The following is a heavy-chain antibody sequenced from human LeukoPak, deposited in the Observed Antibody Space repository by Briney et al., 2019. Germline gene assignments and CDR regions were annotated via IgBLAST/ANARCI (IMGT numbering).Heavy chain of an antibody. D-gene: IGHD5-24*01. Sequence: ASVKVSCKASGGTFSSSAISWVRQAPGQGLEWMGRIIPIFGIANYAQKFQGRVTITADKSTSTAYMELSSLRSEDTAVYYCARAIEDGYNLDCWGQGTLVTVSS. CDR2: IIPIFGIA. V-gene: IGHV1-69*04. CDR3: ARAIEDGYNLDC. J-gene: IGHJ4*02. CDR1: GGTFSSSA.